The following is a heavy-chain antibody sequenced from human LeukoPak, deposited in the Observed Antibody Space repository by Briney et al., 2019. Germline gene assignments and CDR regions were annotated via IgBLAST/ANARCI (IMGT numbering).Heavy chain of an antibody. CDR1: GDSISSSSYY. CDR2: IYYSGNT. D-gene: IGHD3-22*01. Sequence: PSETLSLTCTVSGDSISSSSYYWGWSRQPPGKGLEWLGSIYYSGNTYYNPSLKSRVTISVDTSKNQFSLKLSSVTAADTAVYYCASSIRMIGRFDPWGQGTLVTVSS. J-gene: IGHJ5*02. CDR3: ASSIRMIGRFDP. V-gene: IGHV4-39*07.